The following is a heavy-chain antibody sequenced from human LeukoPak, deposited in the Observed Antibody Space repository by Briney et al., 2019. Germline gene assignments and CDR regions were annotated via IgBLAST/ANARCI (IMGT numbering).Heavy chain of an antibody. CDR3: ARSSNGAYCGGDCYPSYFDY. Sequence: ASVKVSCKASGYTFTVYYMHWVRQAPGQGLEWMGRINPNSGGTNYAQKFQGRVTMTRDTSISTAYMELSRLRSDDTAVYYCARSSNGAYCGGDCYPSYFDYWGQGTLVTVSS. V-gene: IGHV1-2*06. J-gene: IGHJ4*02. CDR1: GYTFTVYY. D-gene: IGHD2-21*02. CDR2: INPNSGGT.